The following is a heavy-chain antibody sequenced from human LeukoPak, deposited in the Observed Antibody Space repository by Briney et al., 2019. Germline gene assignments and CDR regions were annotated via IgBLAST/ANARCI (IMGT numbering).Heavy chain of an antibody. J-gene: IGHJ4*02. D-gene: IGHD3-22*01. CDR2: ISSSSSNI. Sequence: GGSLRLSCAASGFTFSTYSMNWVRQAPGKGLEWVSYISSSSSNIYYADSVKGRFTISRDNAKNSLYLQMNSLRAEDTAVYYCARENYYETSGLDYWGQGTLVTVSS. V-gene: IGHV3-48*01. CDR3: ARENYYETSGLDY. CDR1: GFTFSTYS.